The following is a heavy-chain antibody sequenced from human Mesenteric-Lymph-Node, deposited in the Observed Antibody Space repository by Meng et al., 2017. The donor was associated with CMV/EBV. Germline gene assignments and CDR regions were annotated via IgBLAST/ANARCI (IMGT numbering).Heavy chain of an antibody. CDR1: GFTFSSYS. CDR3: ARGTIEIYGVVDI. Sequence: GESLKISCAASGFTFSSYSMNWVRQAPGKGLERVSSISSSGSYIYYADSVKGRFTISRDNAKNTLYLQMNSLRAEDTAVYYCARGTIEIYGVVDIWGQGTMVTVSS. D-gene: IGHD3-3*01. CDR2: ISSSGSYI. J-gene: IGHJ4*02. V-gene: IGHV3-21*01.